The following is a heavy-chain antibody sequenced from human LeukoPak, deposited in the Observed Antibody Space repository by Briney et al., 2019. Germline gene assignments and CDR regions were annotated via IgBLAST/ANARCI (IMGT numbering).Heavy chain of an antibody. CDR3: ARVSVFGVVIPPDF. CDR1: GFTFSRHA. D-gene: IGHD3-3*01. Sequence: GGSLRLSCAASGFTFSRHAIHWVRQAPGKGLEWVAVISSDGNSKYYADSVKGRFTISRDNSKNTLYLQMNSLRAEDTAVYYCARVSVFGVVIPPDFWGQGTLVAVSS. CDR2: ISSDGNSK. J-gene: IGHJ4*02. V-gene: IGHV3-30*01.